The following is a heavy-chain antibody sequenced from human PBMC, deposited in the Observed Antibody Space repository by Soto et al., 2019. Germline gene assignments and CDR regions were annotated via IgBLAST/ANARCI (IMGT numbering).Heavy chain of an antibody. V-gene: IGHV4-61*01. CDR3: ARVWGGYYFDF. CDR2: LYSSGNT. J-gene: IGHJ4*02. Sequence: QVQLQESGPGLVKPSETLSLTCIVSGASVSSGFSYWSWIRQPPGKGLVWIGCLYSSGNTNYNPSLNSRVTISVDTSKNQFSLRLTSVTAADTAVYYCARVWGGYYFDFWGQGTLVTVSS. D-gene: IGHD3-16*01. CDR1: GASVSSGFSY.